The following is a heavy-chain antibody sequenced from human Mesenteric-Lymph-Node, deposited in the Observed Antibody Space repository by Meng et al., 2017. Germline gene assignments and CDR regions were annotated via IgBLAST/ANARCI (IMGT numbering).Heavy chain of an antibody. CDR1: VGSLRRCNG. V-gene: IGHV4-4*02. CDR3: ASFPPPGKQWLVTDY. J-gene: IGHJ4*02. D-gene: IGHD6-19*01. Sequence: GHLQESGPGRVKPSGTLSRTSQVIVGSLRRCNGMSWVRQPPGKGLEWIGENYHRGITNYNPSLKSRVTISVDKSKNQFSLKLSSVTAADTAVYYCASFPPPGKQWLVTDYWGQGTLVTVSS. CDR2: NYHRGIT.